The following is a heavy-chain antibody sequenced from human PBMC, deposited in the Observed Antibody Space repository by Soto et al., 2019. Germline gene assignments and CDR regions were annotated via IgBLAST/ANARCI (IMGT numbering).Heavy chain of an antibody. CDR3: ARAWLGKYFDY. CDR1: GFSFSRFG. CDR2: ISYDVSNK. D-gene: IGHD3-10*01. V-gene: IGHV3-33*01. Sequence: QVQLVESGGGAVQPGTSLRLSCAESGFSFSRFGMHWVRQAPGKGLEWVAVISYDVSNKDYGDSVKGRFTISRDSSKTMLYLQMNRLRAEDTAVYYCARAWLGKYFDYWGQGTLVTVSS. J-gene: IGHJ4*02.